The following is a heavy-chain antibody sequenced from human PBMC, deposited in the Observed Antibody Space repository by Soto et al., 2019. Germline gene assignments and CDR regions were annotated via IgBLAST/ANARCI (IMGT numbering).Heavy chain of an antibody. J-gene: IGHJ4*02. D-gene: IGHD3-10*01. CDR3: ARDIGSYAYGEGY. CDR2: VYSSGTT. V-gene: IGHV4-4*07. Sequence: SETLSLTCSVSGGSTNSYWWSWIRQPAGKGLEWIGRVYSSGTTDYNPSLNSRATLSVETSKNQFSLKLSSVTAADTAVYYCARDIGSYAYGEGYWGQGIQVTVSS. CDR1: GGSTNSYW.